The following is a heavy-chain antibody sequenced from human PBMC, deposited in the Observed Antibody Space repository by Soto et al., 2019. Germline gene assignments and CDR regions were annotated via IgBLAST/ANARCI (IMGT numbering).Heavy chain of an antibody. CDR3: VRQKLAVAEWFDS. CDR1: GYSFTSNW. Sequence: GESLKISCKGSGYSFTSNWIGWVRQMPGKGLEWMGIIYPGDSDTRYSPSFQGQVTISADKSISTAYLQWSSLKASETAMYYCVRQKLAVAEWFDSWGQGTLVTVSS. J-gene: IGHJ5*01. CDR2: IYPGDSDT. D-gene: IGHD6-19*01. V-gene: IGHV5-51*01.